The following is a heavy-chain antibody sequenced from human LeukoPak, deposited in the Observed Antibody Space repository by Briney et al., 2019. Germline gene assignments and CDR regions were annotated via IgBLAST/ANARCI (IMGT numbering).Heavy chain of an antibody. Sequence: GGSLRLSCAASGFAFSSFAVSWVRQAPGKGLEWLSVISGSGGSTYYADSVKGRFTISRDNSKNTLYLQMNSLRAEDTAVYYCAKVGYDAFDIWSQGTMVTVSS. CDR3: AKVGYDAFDI. D-gene: IGHD3-10*01. CDR2: ISGSGGST. J-gene: IGHJ3*02. V-gene: IGHV3-23*01. CDR1: GFAFSSFA.